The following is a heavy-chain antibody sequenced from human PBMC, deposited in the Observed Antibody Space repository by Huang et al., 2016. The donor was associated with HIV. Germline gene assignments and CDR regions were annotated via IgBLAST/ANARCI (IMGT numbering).Heavy chain of an antibody. D-gene: IGHD6-13*01. Sequence: QVQLVQSGAEVKKPGASVKVSCKASGYTFTSYGISWVRQVPGQGLGWMGWMSIYNGNTKYAQKFQGRVTMTGDTSTSTAYMELRSLGSDDTAVYYCARVPEQQPWDWWGRGTLVTVSS. V-gene: IGHV1-18*01. J-gene: IGHJ4*02. CDR1: GYTFTSYG. CDR2: MSIYNGNT. CDR3: ARVPEQQPWDW.